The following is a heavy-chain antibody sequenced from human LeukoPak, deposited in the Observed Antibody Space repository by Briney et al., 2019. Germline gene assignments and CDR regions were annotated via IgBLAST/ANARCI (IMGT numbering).Heavy chain of an antibody. CDR3: ARHDGSSWYYAFDV. CDR2: IYYSGNT. CDR1: GVSISSYY. J-gene: IGHJ3*01. D-gene: IGHD6-13*01. V-gene: IGHV4-59*08. Sequence: SETLSLTCTVSGVSISSYYWSWIRQPPGKGLEWIGYIYYSGNTNYNPSLKSRVTISLDTSKNQLSLKLSSVTASDTAVYYCARHDGSSWYYAFDVWGQGTMVTVSS.